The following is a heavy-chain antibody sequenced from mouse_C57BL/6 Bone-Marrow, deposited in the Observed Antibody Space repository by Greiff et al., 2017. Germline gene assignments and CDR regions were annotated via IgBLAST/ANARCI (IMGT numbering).Heavy chain of an antibody. J-gene: IGHJ4*01. CDR1: GYTFTSYG. Sequence: QVQLQQSGAELARPGASVKLSCKASGYTFTSYGISWVKQRTGQGLEWIGEIYPRSGNTYYNEKFKGKATLTADKSSSTAYMELRSLTSEDSAVYFFARVYYYGSSLTMDYWGQGTSVTVSS. CDR2: IYPRSGNT. V-gene: IGHV1-81*01. CDR3: ARVYYYGSSLTMDY. D-gene: IGHD1-1*01.